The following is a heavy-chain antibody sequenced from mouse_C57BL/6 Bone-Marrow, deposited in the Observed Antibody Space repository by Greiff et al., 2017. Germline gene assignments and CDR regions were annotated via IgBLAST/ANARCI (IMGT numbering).Heavy chain of an antibody. J-gene: IGHJ1*03. CDR1: GYTFTSYW. CDR2: IYPGSGST. D-gene: IGHD1-1*01. V-gene: IGHV1-55*01. Sequence: QVQLQQPGAELVKPGASVKMSCKASGYTFTSYWITWVKQRPGQGLEWIGDIYPGSGSTNYNEKFKSKATLTVDTSSSTAYMQLSSLTSEDSAVYYCAREGITTVVGYFDVWGTGTTVTVSS. CDR3: AREGITTVVGYFDV.